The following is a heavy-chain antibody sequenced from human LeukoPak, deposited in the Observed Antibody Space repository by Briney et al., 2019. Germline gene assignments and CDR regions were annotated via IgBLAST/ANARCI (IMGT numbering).Heavy chain of an antibody. J-gene: IGHJ6*02. CDR1: GYTFTSYY. CDR2: INPSGGST. D-gene: IGHD6-13*01. CDR3: ARDKRVRVQHAAAGTSYGMDV. V-gene: IGHV1-46*01. Sequence: ASVKVSCKASGYTFTSYYMHWVRQAPRQGLEWMGIINPSGGSTSYAQKFQGRVTMTRDTSTSTVYMELSSLRSEDTAVYYCARDKRVRVQHAAAGTSYGMDVWGQGTTVTVSS.